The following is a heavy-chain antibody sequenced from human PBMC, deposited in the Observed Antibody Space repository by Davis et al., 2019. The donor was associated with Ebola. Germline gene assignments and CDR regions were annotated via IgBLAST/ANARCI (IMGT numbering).Heavy chain of an antibody. Sequence: PGGSLRLSCVGSGFTLSSYWMYCVRQAPGKGLEWVSSISSSSSYIYYADSVKGRFTISRDNAKNSLYLQMNSLRAEDTAVYYCAREVAVNYFDYWGQGTLVTVSS. CDR2: ISSSSSYI. CDR3: AREVAVNYFDY. CDR1: GFTLSSYW. J-gene: IGHJ4*02. D-gene: IGHD6-19*01. V-gene: IGHV3-21*01.